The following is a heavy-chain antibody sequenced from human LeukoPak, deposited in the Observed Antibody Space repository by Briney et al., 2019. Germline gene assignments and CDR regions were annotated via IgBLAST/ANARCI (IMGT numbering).Heavy chain of an antibody. CDR1: GFTFSSYG. V-gene: IGHV3-33*01. J-gene: IGHJ4*02. D-gene: IGHD3-22*01. CDR2: IWYDGSNK. CDR3: ARGQPLYYYDSRVDY. Sequence: GRSLRLSCAASGFTFSSYGMHWVRQAPGKGLEWVAVIWYDGSNKYYADSVKGRFTTSRDNSKNTLYLQMNSLRAEDTAVYYCARGQPLYYYDSRVDYWGQGTLVTVSS.